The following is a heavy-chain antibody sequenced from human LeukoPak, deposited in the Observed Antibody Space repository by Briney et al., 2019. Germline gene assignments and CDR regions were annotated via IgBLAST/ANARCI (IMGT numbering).Heavy chain of an antibody. V-gene: IGHV4-34*01. CDR3: ARAPRRPVRGVSNWFDP. CDR1: GGSFSGYY. D-gene: IGHD3-10*01. Sequence: SETLSLTCAVYGGSFSGYYWSWIRQPPGKGLEWIGEINHSGSTNYNPSLKSRVTISVDTSKDQFSLKLSSVTAADTAVYYCARAPRRPVRGVSNWFDPWGQGTLVTVSS. CDR2: INHSGST. J-gene: IGHJ5*02.